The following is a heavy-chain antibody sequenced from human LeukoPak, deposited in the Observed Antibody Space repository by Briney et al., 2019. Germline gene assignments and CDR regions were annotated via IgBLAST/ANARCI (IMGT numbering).Heavy chain of an antibody. CDR1: GFTFDDYA. D-gene: IGHD3-10*01. CDR2: ISWNSGSI. J-gene: IGHJ4*02. Sequence: PGRSLRLSCAASGFTFDDYAMHWVRQAPGKGLEWVSGISWNSGSIGYADSVKGRFTISRDNAKNSLYLQMNSLRAEDTALYYCAKAVRGVISHNFDYWGQGTLVTVSS. CDR3: AKAVRGVISHNFDY. V-gene: IGHV3-9*01.